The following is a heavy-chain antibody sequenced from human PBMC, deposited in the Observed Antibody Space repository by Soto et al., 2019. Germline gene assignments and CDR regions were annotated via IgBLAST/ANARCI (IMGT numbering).Heavy chain of an antibody. D-gene: IGHD1-20*01. CDR1: GYTFADYG. CDR3: ARGGITGETASY. J-gene: IGHJ4*02. V-gene: IGHV1-18*01. Sequence: QVQLVQSGAEVKKPGASVKVSCKTSGYTFADYGISWVRQAPGQGLEWMAWISGHNGYTKYAPKFQGRVTLTTDTSTGTAYMSLRSLRSDDTAVYYCARGGITGETASYWGQGTLVTVSS. CDR2: ISGHNGYT.